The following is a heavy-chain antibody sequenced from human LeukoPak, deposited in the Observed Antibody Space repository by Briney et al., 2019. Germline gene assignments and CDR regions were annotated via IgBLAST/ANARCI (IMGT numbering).Heavy chain of an antibody. J-gene: IGHJ4*02. D-gene: IGHD3-10*01. CDR2: ISYSGST. CDR3: ARRNFYGSGRHFDF. Sequence: SETLSLTCTVSDGSISDYYWSWIRQPPGKGLEWIAYISYSGSTKYNPSLKSRVTISIDTSKTQVSLDLNFVTAADTAVYYCARRNFYGSGRHFDFWGQGTLVTVSS. V-gene: IGHV4-59*01. CDR1: DGSISDYY.